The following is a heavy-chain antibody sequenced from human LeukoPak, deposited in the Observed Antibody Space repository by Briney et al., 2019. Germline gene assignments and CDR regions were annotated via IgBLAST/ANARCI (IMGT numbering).Heavy chain of an antibody. CDR1: GYTFTSYG. V-gene: IGHV1-18*01. Sequence: ASVKVSCKASGYTFTSYGISWVRQAPGQGLEWMGWISAYNGNTNYAQKLQGRVTMTTDTSTSTAYMELRSLRSDDTAVYYCARYSQYYYDSSGLDYWGQGTLVTVSS. J-gene: IGHJ4*02. CDR3: ARYSQYYYDSSGLDY. D-gene: IGHD3-22*01. CDR2: ISAYNGNT.